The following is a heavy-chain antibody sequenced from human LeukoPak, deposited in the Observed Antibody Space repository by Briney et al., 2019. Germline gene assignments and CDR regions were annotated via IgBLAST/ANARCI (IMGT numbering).Heavy chain of an antibody. CDR1: GFTFSSYG. CDR2: ISYDGSNK. CDR3: AKRGAGSGGLHY. D-gene: IGHD6-19*01. V-gene: IGHV3-30*18. J-gene: IGHJ4*02. Sequence: GGSLRLSCAASGFTFSSYGMHWVRQAPGKGLEWVAVISYDGSNKYYADSVKGRFTISRDTSKNTLYLQMNSLRAEDTATYYCAKRGAGSGGLHYWGQGTLVTVSS.